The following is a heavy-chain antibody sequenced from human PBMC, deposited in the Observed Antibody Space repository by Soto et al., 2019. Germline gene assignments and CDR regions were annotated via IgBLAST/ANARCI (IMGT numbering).Heavy chain of an antibody. CDR1: GFTFSSYG. CDR3: AKGYSAYYYCGMDV. D-gene: IGHD3-16*02. J-gene: IGHJ6*02. V-gene: IGHV3-30*18. CDR2: ISYDGSNK. Sequence: QVQLVESGGGVVQPGRSLRLSCAASGFTFSSYGMHWVRQAPGKGLEWVAVISYDGSNKYYADSVKGRFTISRDNSKNTLYLQMNSLRAEDTAVYYCAKGYSAYYYCGMDVWGQGTTVTVSS.